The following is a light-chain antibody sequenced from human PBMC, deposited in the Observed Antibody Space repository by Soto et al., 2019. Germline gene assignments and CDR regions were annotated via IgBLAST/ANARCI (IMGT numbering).Light chain of an antibody. CDR1: SSDVGSYDH. CDR3: ISYTGSSTSYV. J-gene: IGLJ1*01. CDR2: EVS. Sequence: QSALTQPASVSGSPGQSIIISCSGTSSDVGSYDHVAWYQQFPGKTPKLMIYEVSNRPSGVSSRFSGSKSGNTASLTISGLQAEDEADYYCISYTGSSTSYVFGSGTKVTVL. V-gene: IGLV2-14*01.